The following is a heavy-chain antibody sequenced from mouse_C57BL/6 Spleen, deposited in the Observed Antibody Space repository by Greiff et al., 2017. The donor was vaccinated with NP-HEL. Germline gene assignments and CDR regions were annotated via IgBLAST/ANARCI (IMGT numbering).Heavy chain of an antibody. CDR1: GYTFTSYW. Sequence: QVQLQQPGAELVKPGASVKLSCKASGYTFTSYWMHWVKQRPGQGLEWIGMIHPNSGSTNYNEKFKSKATLTVDKSSSTAYMQLSSLTSEDSAVYYCAKEGRSPAWFAYWGQGTLVTVSA. CDR2: IHPNSGST. V-gene: IGHV1-64*01. CDR3: AKEGRSPAWFAY. J-gene: IGHJ3*01.